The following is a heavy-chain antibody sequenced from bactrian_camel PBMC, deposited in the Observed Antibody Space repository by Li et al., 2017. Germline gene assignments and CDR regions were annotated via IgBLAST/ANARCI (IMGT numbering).Heavy chain of an antibody. CDR2: IDSDGTT. Sequence: QVQLVESGGGSVQAGGSLRLSCTASGDTYSRACMAWFRQPPGQEREGVGTIDSDGTTTYMDSVKGRFTISRDDAKNTVYLQMNSLEPEDTALFYCATLLTYCSGDYCASSDYWGQGTQVTVS. V-gene: IGHV3S53*01. J-gene: IGHJ4*01. D-gene: IGHD2*01. CDR3: ATLLTYCSGDYCASSDY. CDR1: GDTYSRAC.